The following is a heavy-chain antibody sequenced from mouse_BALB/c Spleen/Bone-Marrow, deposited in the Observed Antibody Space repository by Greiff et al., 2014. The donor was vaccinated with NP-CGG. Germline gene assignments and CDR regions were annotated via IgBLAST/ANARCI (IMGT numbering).Heavy chain of an antibody. J-gene: IGHJ3*01. D-gene: IGHD3-2*01. CDR3: ARPPLDSSGYGCFAY. Sequence: EVMLVESGGGLVQPGGSLKLSCATSGFTFSDYYMYWVRQTPEKRLEWVAYISNGGGSTYYPDTVKGRFTISRDNAKNTLYLQMSRLKSEGTAMYYCARPPLDSSGYGCFAYWGQGTLVTVSA. CDR1: GFTFSDYY. V-gene: IGHV5-12*02. CDR2: ISNGGGST.